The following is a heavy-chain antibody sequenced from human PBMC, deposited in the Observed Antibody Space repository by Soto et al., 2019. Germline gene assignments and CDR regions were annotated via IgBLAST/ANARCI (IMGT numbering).Heavy chain of an antibody. Sequence: PGGPLRLSCAASGFTFSSYVMHWVRQAPGKGLEWVAVISYDGSNKYYADSVKGRFTISRDNSKHTLYLQMNSLRPEDTAVYYCAKDLEGYCTTTSCYTYFGLDVWGQGTTVTVSS. D-gene: IGHD2-2*01. V-gene: IGHV3-30*18. CDR3: AKDLEGYCTTTSCYTYFGLDV. CDR1: GFTFSSYV. CDR2: ISYDGSNK. J-gene: IGHJ6*02.